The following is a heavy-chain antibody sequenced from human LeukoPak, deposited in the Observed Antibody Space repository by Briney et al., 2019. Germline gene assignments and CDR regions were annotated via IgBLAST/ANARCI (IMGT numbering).Heavy chain of an antibody. J-gene: IGHJ5*02. CDR2: VSYTGST. V-gene: IGHV4-39*01. CDR3: ARSRKYGAVTTYSWFDP. CDR1: GGSISSSPYY. D-gene: IGHD4-17*01. Sequence: SETLSLTCTVSGGSISSSPYYWGWIRQPPGRGLEWIASVSYTGSTTYNPSLKSRVTISVDTSKTQFSLKLSSVTAADTAVYYCARSRKYGAVTTYSWFDPWGRGTLVIVSS.